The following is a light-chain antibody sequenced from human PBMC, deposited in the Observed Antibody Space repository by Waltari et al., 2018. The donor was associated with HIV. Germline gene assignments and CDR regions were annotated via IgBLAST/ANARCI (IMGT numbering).Light chain of an antibody. J-gene: IGKJ2*01. Sequence: VVLTQAPLSLPVTLGQPASLTCRSGQSLVRSDGYPDFEWFQPRPGQSPRRLIYKVSNRDSGVPDRFSGSGSGTDFTLKISRVEAEDVGVYYCLQYTHWPHTFGQGTKLEIK. V-gene: IGKV2-30*02. CDR1: QSLVRSDGYPD. CDR3: LQYTHWPHT. CDR2: KVS.